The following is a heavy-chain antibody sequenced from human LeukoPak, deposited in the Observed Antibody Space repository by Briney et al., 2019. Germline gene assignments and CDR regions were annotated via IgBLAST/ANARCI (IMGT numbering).Heavy chain of an antibody. CDR2: INHSGST. CDR1: GGSFSGYY. CDR3: ARRERKILLAAQRVCYGTSCYHRAGAFDI. J-gene: IGHJ3*02. Sequence: SETLSLTCAVYGGSFSGYYWSWIRQPPGKGLEWIGEINHSGSTNYNPSLKSRVTISVDTSKNQFSLKLSSVTAADTAVYYCARRERKILLAAQRVCYGTSCYHRAGAFDIWGQGTMVTVSS. V-gene: IGHV4-34*01. D-gene: IGHD2-2*01.